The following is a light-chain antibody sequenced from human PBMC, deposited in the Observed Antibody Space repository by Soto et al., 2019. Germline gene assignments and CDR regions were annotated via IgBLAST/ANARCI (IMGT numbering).Light chain of an antibody. V-gene: IGKV1-5*03. CDR3: QQYNSDSV. J-gene: IGKJ2*01. Sequence: DIQMIQSPSTLSAFVGDRVTITCRASQTISGWLAWYQQKPGKAPNLLIYRTSSLESGVPSRFGGSGSGTDFTLTIDNLQPDDFATYYCQQYNSDSVFGQGTKLEMK. CDR1: QTISGW. CDR2: RTS.